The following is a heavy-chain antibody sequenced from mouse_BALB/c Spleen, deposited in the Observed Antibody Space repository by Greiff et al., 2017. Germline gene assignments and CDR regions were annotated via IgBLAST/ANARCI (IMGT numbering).Heavy chain of an antibody. CDR2: ISSGGSYT. CDR3: TRDYYAMDY. J-gene: IGHJ4*01. CDR1: GFTFSSYT. Sequence: EVKLVESGGGLVKPGGSLKLSCAASGFTFSSYTMSWVRQTPEKRLEWVATISSGGSYTYYPDSVKGRFTISRDNAKNTLYLQMSSLKSEDTAMYYCTRDYYAMDYWGQGTSVTVSS. V-gene: IGHV5-6-4*01.